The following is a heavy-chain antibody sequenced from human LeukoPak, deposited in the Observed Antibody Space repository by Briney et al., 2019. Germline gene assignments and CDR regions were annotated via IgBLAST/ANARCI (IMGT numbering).Heavy chain of an antibody. Sequence: GGSLRLSCAASGFTFSSYAMSWVRQAPGKGLEWVSAISGSGGSTYYADSVKGRFTISRDNAKNSLYLQMNSLRAEDTALYYCAEDFYDFWSGSYDAFDIWGQGTMVTVSS. CDR3: AEDFYDFWSGSYDAFDI. J-gene: IGHJ3*02. D-gene: IGHD3-3*01. CDR1: GFTFSSYA. CDR2: ISGSGGST. V-gene: IGHV3-23*01.